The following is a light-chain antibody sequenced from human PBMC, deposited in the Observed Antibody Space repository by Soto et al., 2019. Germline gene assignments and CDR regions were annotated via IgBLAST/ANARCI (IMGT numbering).Light chain of an antibody. CDR1: QIIDTW. CDR3: QQYKSSWT. V-gene: IGKV1-5*03. J-gene: IGKJ1*01. Sequence: DIQMTQSPSTLFASAGDRVIITCRASQIIDTWLAWYQQKPGKAPKVLISKVSNLESGVPSRFSGSGSGTEFTLTISSLQPDDFATYYCQQYKSSWTFGQGTKVDIK. CDR2: KVS.